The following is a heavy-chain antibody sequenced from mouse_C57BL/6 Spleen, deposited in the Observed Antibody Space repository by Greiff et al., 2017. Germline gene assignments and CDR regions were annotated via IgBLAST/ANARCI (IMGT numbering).Heavy chain of an antibody. J-gene: IGHJ2*01. D-gene: IGHD2-5*01. CDR2: IDPETGGT. CDR1: GYTFTDYE. CDR3: TRKGITYYSNQRDFDY. V-gene: IGHV1-15*01. Sequence: VQLQQSGAELVRPGASVTLSCKASGYTFTDYEMHWVKQTPVHGLEWIGAIDPETGGTAYNQKFKGKAVLTAVKSSSTACMELRNLTSEDSAYYYCTRKGITYYSNQRDFDYWGQGTTLTVSS.